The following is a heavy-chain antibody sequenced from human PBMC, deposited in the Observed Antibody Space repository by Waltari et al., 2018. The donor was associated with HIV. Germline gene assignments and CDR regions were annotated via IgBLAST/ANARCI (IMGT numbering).Heavy chain of an antibody. CDR1: GFIFTDFA. CDR2: IRVGGET. CDR3: VKDSGRAADVFDL. V-gene: IGHV3-23*01. D-gene: IGHD3-10*01. J-gene: IGHJ3*01. Sequence: QLLESGGGLVEPGGSLRLSCAASGFIFTDFAMDWVRQAPGKGLEWVSAIRVGGETFYADSVKGRCTISRDNSKNTLYRQMNSLRADDAAVYYCVKDSGRAADVFDLWGQGTMVTVSS.